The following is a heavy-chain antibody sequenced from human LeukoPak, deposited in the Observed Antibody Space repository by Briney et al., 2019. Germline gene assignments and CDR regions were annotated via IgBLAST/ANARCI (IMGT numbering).Heavy chain of an antibody. V-gene: IGHV4-39*07. D-gene: IGHD1-1*01. CDR2: IYYSGST. CDR1: GGSISSSSYY. CDR3: ARGLPNWNDPHFDY. J-gene: IGHJ4*02. Sequence: SETLSLTCTVSGGSISSSSYYWGWIRQPPGKGLEWIGSIYYSGSTYYNPSLKSRVTISVDTSKNQFSLKLSSVTAADTAVYYCARGLPNWNDPHFDYWGQGTLVTVSS.